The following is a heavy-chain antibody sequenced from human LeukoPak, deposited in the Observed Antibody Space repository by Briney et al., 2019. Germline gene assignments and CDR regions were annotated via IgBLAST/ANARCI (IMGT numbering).Heavy chain of an antibody. CDR3: AREVVRGVIIADYYYGMDV. CDR1: GGSISSYC. J-gene: IGHJ6*02. D-gene: IGHD3-10*01. Sequence: SETLSLTCTVSGGSISSYCWSWIRQPAGKGLEWIGRIYTSGSTNYNPSLKSRVTMSVDTSKNQFSLKLSSVTAADTAVYYCAREVVRGVIIADYYYGMDVWGQGTTVTVSS. CDR2: IYTSGST. V-gene: IGHV4-4*07.